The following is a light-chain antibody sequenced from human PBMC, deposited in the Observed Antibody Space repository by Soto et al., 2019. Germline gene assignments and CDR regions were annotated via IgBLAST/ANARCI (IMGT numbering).Light chain of an antibody. Sequence: QSALTQPPSASGSPGQSVTISCTGTSSDVGGYNYVSWYQQHPGKAPKLMIYEVSKRPSGVPDRFSGSKSGNTASLTVSGLQAEDEADCYCSSYAGSNIVVFGGGTKLTVL. CDR3: SSYAGSNIVV. CDR1: SSDVGGYNY. J-gene: IGLJ2*01. V-gene: IGLV2-8*01. CDR2: EVS.